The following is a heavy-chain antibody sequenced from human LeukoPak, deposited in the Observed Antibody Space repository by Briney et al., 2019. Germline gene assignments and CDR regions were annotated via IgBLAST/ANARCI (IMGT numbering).Heavy chain of an antibody. CDR1: GFSISSYY. V-gene: IGHV4-59*08. D-gene: IGHD6-13*01. Sequence: PSETLCLTCTASGFSISSYYWSWIRQPPGKGLEWVGSINYSGSTNYNPSLKSRVTISGDTSKNQCSLKLSSVTAADTAVYYCARHRRDSSSWPNWFDTWGQGTLVTVSS. J-gene: IGHJ5*02. CDR2: INYSGST. CDR3: ARHRRDSSSWPNWFDT.